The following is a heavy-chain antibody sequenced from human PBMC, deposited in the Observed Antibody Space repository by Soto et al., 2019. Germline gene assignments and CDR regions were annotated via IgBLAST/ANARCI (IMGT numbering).Heavy chain of an antibody. J-gene: IGHJ5*02. CDR2: INPNNGAT. V-gene: IGHV1-2*02. Sequence: QVQLVQSGAEVKKPGASVKVSCTAPRYIFTAYFMHWVRQAPGQGLEWMGWINPNNGATHYGLSFQGRVIMTRDTSISTAYMELSSLRSDDTAVYYCASHDPGARFDPWGQGTLVIVSS. D-gene: IGHD1-1*01. CDR1: RYIFTAYF. CDR3: ASHDPGARFDP.